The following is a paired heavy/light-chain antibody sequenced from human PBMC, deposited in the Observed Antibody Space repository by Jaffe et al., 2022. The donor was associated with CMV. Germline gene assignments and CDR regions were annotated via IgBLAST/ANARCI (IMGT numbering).Heavy chain of an antibody. J-gene: IGHJ4*02. Sequence: EVQLLESGGGLGQPGGSLRLSCAASGFTFSSFAMSWVRQAPGKGLEWVSAISDSGGSTYYADSVKGRFTISRDNSKNTLYLQMNSLRAEDTAVYYCAKDLESTYGYVSLDYWGQGTLVTVSS. CDR3: AKDLESTYGYVSLDY. D-gene: IGHD5-18*01. CDR1: GFTFSSFA. CDR2: ISDSGGST. V-gene: IGHV3-23*01.
Light chain of an antibody. V-gene: IGLV2-23*02. CDR1: SSDVGSYNL. Sequence: QSALSQPASVSGSPGQSITISCTGTSSDVGSYNLVSWYQHHPGKAPKLMIYEVSKRPSGVSNRFSGSKSGNTASLTISGLQAEDEAEYYCCSYAGSSTFLVFGGGTRLTVL. CDR3: CSYAGSSTFLV. CDR2: EVS. J-gene: IGLJ2*01.